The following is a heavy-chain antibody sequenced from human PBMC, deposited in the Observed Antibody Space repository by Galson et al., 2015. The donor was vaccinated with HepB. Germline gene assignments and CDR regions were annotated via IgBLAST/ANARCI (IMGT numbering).Heavy chain of an antibody. CDR3: ATGEFTMVRGVKSQRGKDNWFDP. Sequence: SVKVSCKASGGTFSSYTISWVRQAPGQGLEWMGRIIPILGIANYAQKFQGRVTITADKSTSTAYMELSSLRSEDTAVYYCATGEFTMVRGVKSQRGKDNWFDPWGQGTLVTVSS. J-gene: IGHJ5*02. D-gene: IGHD3-10*01. V-gene: IGHV1-69*02. CDR1: GGTFSSYT. CDR2: IIPILGIA.